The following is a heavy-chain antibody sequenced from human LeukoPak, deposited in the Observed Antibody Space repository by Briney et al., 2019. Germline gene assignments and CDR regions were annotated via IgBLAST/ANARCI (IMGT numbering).Heavy chain of an antibody. V-gene: IGHV1-3*02. CDR3: ARGYSYGMDV. J-gene: IGHJ6*02. CDR1: GYTFTGYY. D-gene: IGHD1-1*01. Sequence: RGASVKVSCKASGYTFTGYYMHWVRQAPGQRLEWMGWSNVGNDNTKYSQEFQGRVTITRDTSASTAYMELSSLRSEDMAVYYCARGYSYGMDVWGQGTTVTVSS. CDR2: SNVGNDNT.